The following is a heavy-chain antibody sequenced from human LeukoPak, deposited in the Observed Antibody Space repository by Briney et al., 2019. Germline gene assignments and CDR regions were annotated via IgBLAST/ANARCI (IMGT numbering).Heavy chain of an antibody. J-gene: IGHJ6*02. V-gene: IGHV4-4*07. CDR3: ARDRGVRKDYYYYYGMDV. Sequence: SETLSLTCTVSGGSISSYYWSWIRQPAGKGLERIGRIYTSGSTNYNPSLKSRVTMSVDTSKNQFSLKLSSVTAADTAVYYCARDRGVRKDYYYYYGMDVWGQGTTVTVSS. D-gene: IGHD3-10*01. CDR1: GGSISSYY. CDR2: IYTSGST.